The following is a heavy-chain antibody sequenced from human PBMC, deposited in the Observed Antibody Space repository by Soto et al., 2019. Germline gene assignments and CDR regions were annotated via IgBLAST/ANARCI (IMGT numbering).Heavy chain of an antibody. CDR3: ARSSDGSYQMYYYGMDV. CDR1: GFTFSSYG. CDR2: IWYDGSNK. Sequence: PGGSLRLSCAASGFTFSSYGMHWVRQAPGKGLEWVAVIWYDGSNKYYADSVKGRFTISRDNSKNTLYLQMNSLRAEDTAVYYCARSSDGSYQMYYYGMDVWGQGTTVTV. J-gene: IGHJ6*02. V-gene: IGHV3-33*01. D-gene: IGHD1-26*01.